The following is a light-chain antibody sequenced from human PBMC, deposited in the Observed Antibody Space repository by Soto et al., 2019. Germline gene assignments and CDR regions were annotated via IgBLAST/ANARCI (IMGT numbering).Light chain of an antibody. CDR1: SSDVGAYNY. J-gene: IGLJ1*01. CDR2: DVS. Sequence: QPALTQPASVSGSPGQSITISCTGTSSDVGAYNYGSWYQQYPGEAPKVIIYDVSHRPAGVSNRFSGSKSGNTASLTISGLQTQDEADYYCSSYTRATTYVFGTGTKVTVL. V-gene: IGLV2-14*01. CDR3: SSYTRATTYV.